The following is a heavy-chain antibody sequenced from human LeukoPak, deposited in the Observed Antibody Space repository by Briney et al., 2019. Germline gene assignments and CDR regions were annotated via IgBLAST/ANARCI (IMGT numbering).Heavy chain of an antibody. CDR1: GYTFTSYE. Sequence: ASVKVSCKASGYTFTSYEINWVRQATGQGLEWVGWMNPNNGNTGYAQKFQGRVTITRNTSISTAYMELSSLRSEDTAVYYCAREVYYDSSGYYNWGQGTLVTVSS. CDR3: AREVYYDSSGYYN. V-gene: IGHV1-8*03. CDR2: MNPNNGNT. J-gene: IGHJ4*02. D-gene: IGHD3-22*01.